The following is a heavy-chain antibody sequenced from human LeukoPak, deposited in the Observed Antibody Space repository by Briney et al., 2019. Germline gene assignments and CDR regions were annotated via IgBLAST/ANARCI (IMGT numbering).Heavy chain of an antibody. Sequence: PGGSLRLSCAASGFTFSSYAMHWVRQAPGKGLEWVAVISYDGSNKYYADSVKGRFTISRDNSKNTLYLQMNSLRAEDTAVYYCAKDRITMVRGAPFPQFDYWGQGTLVTVSS. CDR3: AKDRITMVRGAPFPQFDY. CDR1: GFTFSSYA. J-gene: IGHJ4*02. D-gene: IGHD3-10*01. CDR2: ISYDGSNK. V-gene: IGHV3-30-3*01.